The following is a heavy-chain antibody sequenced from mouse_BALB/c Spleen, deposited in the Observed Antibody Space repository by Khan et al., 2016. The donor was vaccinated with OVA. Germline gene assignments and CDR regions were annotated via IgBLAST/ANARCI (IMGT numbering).Heavy chain of an antibody. CDR1: VDSITSGY. CDR3: ARSTYRYAFAY. J-gene: IGHJ3*01. D-gene: IGHD2-14*01. V-gene: IGHV3-8*02. Sequence: EVQLQESGPSLVKPSQTLSPTCSVTVDSITSGYWSWIRKFPGNKLEYMGYMIYSGNTYYNPSLKSRISITRHTSKNQYYLQLNSVTTEDTATYYCARSTYRYAFAYWGQGTLVTVSA. CDR2: MIYSGNT.